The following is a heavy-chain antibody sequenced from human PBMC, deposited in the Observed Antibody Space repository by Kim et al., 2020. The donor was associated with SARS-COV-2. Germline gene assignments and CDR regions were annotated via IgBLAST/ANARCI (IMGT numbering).Heavy chain of an antibody. V-gene: IGHV3-33*01. CDR1: GFTFSSYG. D-gene: IGHD6-13*01. CDR2: IWYDGSNK. Sequence: GGSLRLSCAAPGFTFSSYGMHWVRQAPGKGLEWVAVIWYDGSNKYYADSVKGRFTISRDNSKNTLYLQMNSLRAEDTAVYYCAREPYSSSWYAFDYWGQGTLVTVSS. CDR3: AREPYSSSWYAFDY. J-gene: IGHJ4*02.